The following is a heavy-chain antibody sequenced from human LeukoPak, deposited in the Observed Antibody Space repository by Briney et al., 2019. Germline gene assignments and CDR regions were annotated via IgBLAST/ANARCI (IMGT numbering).Heavy chain of an antibody. CDR1: GGTFSSYG. CDR3: ARVPRYSSGWSYYYYYMDV. CDR2: ISAYNGNT. J-gene: IGHJ6*03. D-gene: IGHD6-19*01. V-gene: IGHV1-18*01. Sequence: ASVKVSCKASGGTFSSYGISWVRQAPGQGLEWMGWISAYNGNTNYAQKLQGRVTMTTDTSTSTAYMELRSLRSDDTAVYYCARVPRYSSGWSYYYYYMDVWGKGTTVTISS.